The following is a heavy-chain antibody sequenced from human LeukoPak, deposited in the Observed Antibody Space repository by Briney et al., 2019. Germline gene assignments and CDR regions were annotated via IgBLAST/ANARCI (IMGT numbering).Heavy chain of an antibody. Sequence: GGSLRLSCAASGFTFSSYAMHWVRQAPGKGLEYVSAISSNGGSTYYANSVKGRFTISRDNSKNTLHLQMGSLRAKDMAVYYCARSGYDYLGSFDCWGQGTLVTVSS. J-gene: IGHJ4*02. V-gene: IGHV3-64*01. CDR2: ISSNGGST. CDR1: GFTFSSYA. D-gene: IGHD5-12*01. CDR3: ARSGYDYLGSFDC.